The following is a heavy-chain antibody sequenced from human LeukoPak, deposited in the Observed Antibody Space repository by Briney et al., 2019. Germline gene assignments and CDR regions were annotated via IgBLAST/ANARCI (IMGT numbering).Heavy chain of an antibody. Sequence: ASVKVSCKVSGYTFTDYYMHWVQQAPGKGLEWMGLVDPEDGETIYAEKFQGRVTITADTSTDTAYMELSSLRSDDTAVYYCATDSRGLLRLADYWGQGTLVTVSS. CDR1: GYTFTDYY. J-gene: IGHJ4*02. CDR2: VDPEDGET. CDR3: ATDSRGLLRLADY. V-gene: IGHV1-69-2*01. D-gene: IGHD1-26*01.